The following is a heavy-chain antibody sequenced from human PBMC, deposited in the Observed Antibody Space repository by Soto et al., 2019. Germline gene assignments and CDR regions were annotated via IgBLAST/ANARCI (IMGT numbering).Heavy chain of an antibody. J-gene: IGHJ4*02. V-gene: IGHV4-59*01. CDR2: SCHNGNT. Sequence: SETMSLTCTVSVGSITSDCWSWIRQPPGKGLEWIGYSCHNGNTKYNPSLKSLMSVDTSKSQISLLLISVTAADTAVYYCAMGEGRVDVWGPGIRVSV. D-gene: IGHD3-16*01. CDR1: VGSITSDC. CDR3: AMGEGRVDV.